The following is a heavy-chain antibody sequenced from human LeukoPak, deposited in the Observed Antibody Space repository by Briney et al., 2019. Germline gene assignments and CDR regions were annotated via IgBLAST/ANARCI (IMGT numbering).Heavy chain of an antibody. D-gene: IGHD6-19*01. CDR3: AKDPSSGWYRWSMDV. J-gene: IGHJ6*02. CDR1: GFSFSSHG. V-gene: IGHV3-30*18. CDR2: MSNDGDNK. Sequence: GASLRLSCEASGFSFSSHGMHWVRQAPGKGLEWLALMSNDGDNKDYADSVKGRFTISRDNSKNTLYLQMNSLTTEDTALYYCAKDPSSGWYRWSMDVWGQGTTVTVSS.